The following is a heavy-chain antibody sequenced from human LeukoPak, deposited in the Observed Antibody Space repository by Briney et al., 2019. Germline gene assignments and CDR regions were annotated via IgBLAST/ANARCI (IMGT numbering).Heavy chain of an antibody. V-gene: IGHV4-61*02. CDR2: IYISGST. Sequence: SETLSLTCTVSGGSINSGSYSWTWIRQPAGKGLEWIGRIYISGSTNYTPSLKRRVTISVDTSKNQFSLKLSSVTAADTAVYYCARADRSGYFGNVVAFDIWGQGTMVTVSS. CDR3: ARADRSGYFGNVVAFDI. CDR1: GGSINSGSYS. D-gene: IGHD3-22*01. J-gene: IGHJ3*02.